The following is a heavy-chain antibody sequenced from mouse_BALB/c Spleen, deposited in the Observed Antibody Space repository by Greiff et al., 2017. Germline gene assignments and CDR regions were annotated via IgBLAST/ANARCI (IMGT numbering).Heavy chain of an antibody. CDR2: ISSGSSTI. Sequence: EVHLVESGGGLVQPGGSRKLSCAASGFTFSSFGMHWVRQAPEKGLEWVAYISSGSSTIYYADTVKGRFTISRDNPKNTLFLQMTSLRSEDTAMYYCAREDYYGSSWFAYWGQGTLVTVSA. CDR3: AREDYYGSSWFAY. D-gene: IGHD1-1*01. V-gene: IGHV5-17*02. J-gene: IGHJ3*01. CDR1: GFTFSSFG.